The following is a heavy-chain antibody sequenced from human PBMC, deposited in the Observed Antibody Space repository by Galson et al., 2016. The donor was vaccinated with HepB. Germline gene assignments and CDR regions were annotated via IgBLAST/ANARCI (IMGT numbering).Heavy chain of an antibody. CDR3: ARGSFLYGSRT. CDR1: GGSFSDFY. J-gene: IGHJ5*02. D-gene: IGHD3-10*01. Sequence: SETLSLTCAVYGGSFSDFYWSWIRQPPGKGLEWIGEIAQSGRTNYNPSLKSRLTISVDPSKNQFSLTLRAVTAADTAVYYCARGSFLYGSRTWGQGTLVTLPS. V-gene: IGHV4-34*01. CDR2: IAQSGRT.